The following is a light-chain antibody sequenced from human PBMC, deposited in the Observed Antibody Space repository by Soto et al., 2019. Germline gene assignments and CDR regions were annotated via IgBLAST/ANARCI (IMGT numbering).Light chain of an antibody. CDR3: QQYKNWRPIT. CDR1: QSVSAN. CDR2: AAS. J-gene: IGKJ3*01. Sequence: EIGMTQSPAILSVSPGERATLSCRASQSVSANLACYQQKPCQAPRLLIYAASTRATGIQARFSGSGSGTEFTLTIGSLQSEDFAVYYCQQYKNWRPITFGPGNKVDI. V-gene: IGKV3-15*01.